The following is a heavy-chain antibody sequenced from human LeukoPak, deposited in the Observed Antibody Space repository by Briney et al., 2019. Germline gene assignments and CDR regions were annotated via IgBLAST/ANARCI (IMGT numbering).Heavy chain of an antibody. Sequence: PSETLSLTCTVSGGSISSYYWSWIRQPPGKGLEWIGYIYYSGSTNYNPSLKSRVTISVDTSKNQFSLKLSSVTAADTAVYYCARDTRARGNYFDYWGQGALVTVSS. CDR3: ARDTRARGNYFDY. CDR1: GGSISSYY. J-gene: IGHJ4*02. D-gene: IGHD2-2*01. CDR2: IYYSGST. V-gene: IGHV4-59*12.